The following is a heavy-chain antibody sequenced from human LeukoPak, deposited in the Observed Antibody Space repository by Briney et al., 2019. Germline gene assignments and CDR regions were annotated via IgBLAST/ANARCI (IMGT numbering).Heavy chain of an antibody. Sequence: GGSLRLSCAASGFTFSSYAMHWVRQAPGRGLEWVAVISYDGSNKYYADSVKGRFTISRDNSKNTLYLQMNSLRAEDTAVYYCAKDMDVGDYGSGDYFDYCGQGTLVTVSS. V-gene: IGHV3-30*04. CDR1: GFTFSSYA. CDR2: ISYDGSNK. J-gene: IGHJ4*02. D-gene: IGHD3-10*01. CDR3: AKDMDVGDYGSGDYFDY.